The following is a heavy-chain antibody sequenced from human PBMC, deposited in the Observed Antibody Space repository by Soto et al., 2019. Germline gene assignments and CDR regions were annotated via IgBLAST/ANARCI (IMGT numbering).Heavy chain of an antibody. Sequence: QLQLQESGPGLVKPSATLSLTCTVSGGSISSSSYYWGWIRQPPGKGLEWIGSLYYSGSTYYNPSLKSRVTISVDTSKNQFSLKLSSVTAADTAVYYCASYSSGWYDYWGQGTLVTVSS. V-gene: IGHV4-39*01. CDR3: ASYSSGWYDY. D-gene: IGHD6-19*01. CDR2: LYYSGST. J-gene: IGHJ4*02. CDR1: GGSISSSSYY.